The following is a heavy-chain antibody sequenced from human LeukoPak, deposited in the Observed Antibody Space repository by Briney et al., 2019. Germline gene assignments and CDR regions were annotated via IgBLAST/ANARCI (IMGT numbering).Heavy chain of an antibody. Sequence: SETLSLTCAVYGGSFSGYYWSWIRQPPGKGLEWIGEINHSGSTYYNPSLKSRVTISVDTSKNQFSLKLSSVTAADTAVYYCARDALYYYDSSGYPFDYWGQGTLVTVSS. V-gene: IGHV4-34*01. D-gene: IGHD3-22*01. J-gene: IGHJ4*02. CDR3: ARDALYYYDSSGYPFDY. CDR2: INHSGST. CDR1: GGSFSGYY.